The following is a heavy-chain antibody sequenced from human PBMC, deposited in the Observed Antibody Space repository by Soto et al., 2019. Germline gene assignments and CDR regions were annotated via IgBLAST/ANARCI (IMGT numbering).Heavy chain of an antibody. CDR2: IKQDGSEK. D-gene: IGHD6-19*01. J-gene: IGHJ5*02. CDR1: GFTFSSYW. CDR3: ARDIGDSSGWYLDDNWFDP. V-gene: IGHV3-7*01. Sequence: EVQLVESGGGLVQPGGSLRLSCAASGFTFSSYWMSWVRQAPGKGLEWVANIKQDGSEKYYVDSVKGRFTISRDNAKNSLYLQMYSLRAEDTAVYYCARDIGDSSGWYLDDNWFDPWGQGTLVTVSS.